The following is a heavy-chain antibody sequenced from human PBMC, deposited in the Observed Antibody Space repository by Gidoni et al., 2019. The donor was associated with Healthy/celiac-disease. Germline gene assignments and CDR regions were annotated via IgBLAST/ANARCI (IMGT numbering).Heavy chain of an antibody. CDR1: GYSISSGYY. Sequence: QVQLQESGPGLVKPSETLSLTCAVSGYSISSGYYWGWIRQPPGKGLEWIGSIYHSGSTYYNPSLKSRVTISVDTSKNQFSLKLSSVTAADTAVYYCARDPDWGQPGKTGVDYWGQGTLVTVSS. CDR2: IYHSGST. D-gene: IGHD3-10*01. CDR3: ARDPDWGQPGKTGVDY. J-gene: IGHJ4*02. V-gene: IGHV4-38-2*02.